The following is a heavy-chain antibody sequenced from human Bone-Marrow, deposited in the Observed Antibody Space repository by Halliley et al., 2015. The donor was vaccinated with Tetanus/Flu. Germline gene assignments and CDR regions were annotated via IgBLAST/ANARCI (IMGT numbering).Heavy chain of an antibody. Sequence: TLSLTCTVAGASISSGVYHWSWIRQHPGKGLEWIGQIYYTGNSYYNPSLQNRVTISADTSQTQFSLKLSSVTVADTAVYYRATYRAGAGGQGFWGQGTLVTVSS. CDR2: IYYTGNS. CDR3: ATYRAGAGGQGF. V-gene: IGHV4-31*03. J-gene: IGHJ4*02. CDR1: GASISSGVYH. D-gene: IGHD6-13*01.